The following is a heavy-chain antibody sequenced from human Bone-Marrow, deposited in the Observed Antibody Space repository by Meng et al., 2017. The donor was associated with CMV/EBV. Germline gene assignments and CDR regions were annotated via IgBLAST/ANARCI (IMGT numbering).Heavy chain of an antibody. Sequence: GESLKISCAASGFTFSSYAMSWVRQAPGKGLEWVSSISGSGDSTYYADSVKGRFTISRDNSKSTLYLQMNSLRAEDTAVYHCANLHTGVHPYWGQGTLVTVSS. D-gene: IGHD2-8*02. CDR2: ISGSGDST. J-gene: IGHJ4*02. CDR3: ANLHTGVHPY. V-gene: IGHV3-23*01. CDR1: GFTFSSYA.